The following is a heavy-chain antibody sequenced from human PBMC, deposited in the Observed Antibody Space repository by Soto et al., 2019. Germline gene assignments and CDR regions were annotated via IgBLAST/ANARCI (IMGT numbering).Heavy chain of an antibody. CDR3: ARGSHSTTWYGGQFDY. Sequence: GGSLRLSCAASGFTFSSYTMNWVRHAPGKGLEWASSVSSSSTYIYYADSVKGRFTIPRDNAKNSLYLQMNSLRAEDTAIYYCARGSHSTTWYGGQFDYWGQGTLVTVSS. CDR2: VSSSSTYI. J-gene: IGHJ4*02. CDR1: GFTFSSYT. D-gene: IGHD6-13*01. V-gene: IGHV3-21*01.